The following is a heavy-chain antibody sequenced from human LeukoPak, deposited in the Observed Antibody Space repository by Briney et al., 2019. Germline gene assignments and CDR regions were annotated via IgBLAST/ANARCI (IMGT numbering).Heavy chain of an antibody. CDR2: IGSKRYGGTT. CDR1: GFTVSSNY. CDR3: SRDSGGSGYYPLNYFDY. J-gene: IGHJ4*02. D-gene: IGHD3-3*01. V-gene: IGHV3-49*04. Sequence: GGSLRLSCAASGFTVSSNYMSWVRQAPGKGLEWVGFIGSKRYGGTTEYAASVRGRFTISRDDSKSSAYLQLNSLKTEDTAVYYCSRDSGGSGYYPLNYFDYWGQGTLVTVSS.